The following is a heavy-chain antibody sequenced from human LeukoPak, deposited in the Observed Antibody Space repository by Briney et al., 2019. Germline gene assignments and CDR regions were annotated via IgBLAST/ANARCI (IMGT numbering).Heavy chain of an antibody. J-gene: IGHJ3*02. Sequence: ASVKVSCKASGYTFSSYGISWVRQAPGQGLEWMGWISAYNGDRNYGQKLQGRVTMTTDTSTNTAYMELRSLRSDDTAVYYCARGTTVVAADAFDIWGQGTMVTVSS. CDR3: ARGTTVVAADAFDI. D-gene: IGHD4-23*01. CDR1: GYTFSSYG. V-gene: IGHV1-18*01. CDR2: ISAYNGDR.